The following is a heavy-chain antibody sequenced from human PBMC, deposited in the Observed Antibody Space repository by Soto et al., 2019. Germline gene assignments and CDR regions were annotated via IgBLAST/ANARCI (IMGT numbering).Heavy chain of an antibody. J-gene: IGHJ4*02. V-gene: IGHV3-15*01. CDR2: IKSKTDGGTT. CDR3: STAYDYVWVSYRYFDY. Sequence: GGSLRLSCAASGFTFSNAWMSWVRQAPGKGLEWVGRIKSKTDGGTTDYAAPVKGRFTISRDDSKNTLYLQMNSLKSEATDVYFCSTAYDYVWVSYRYFDYWGQGTLVTVSS. D-gene: IGHD3-16*02. CDR1: GFTFSNAW.